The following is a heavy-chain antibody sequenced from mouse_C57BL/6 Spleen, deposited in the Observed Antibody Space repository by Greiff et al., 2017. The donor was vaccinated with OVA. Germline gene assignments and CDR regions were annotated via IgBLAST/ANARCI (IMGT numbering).Heavy chain of an antibody. J-gene: IGHJ2*01. CDR3: ARHEVRTGTDYDANFDY. D-gene: IGHD2-4*01. CDR1: GYTFTEYT. Sequence: VQLQQSGAELVKPGASVKLSCKASGYTFTEYTIHWVKQRSGQGLEWIGWFYPGSGSIKYNEKFKDKATLTADKSSSTVYMELSRLTSEDSAVYFCARHEVRTGTDYDANFDYWGQGTTLTVSS. CDR2: FYPGSGSI. V-gene: IGHV1-62-2*01.